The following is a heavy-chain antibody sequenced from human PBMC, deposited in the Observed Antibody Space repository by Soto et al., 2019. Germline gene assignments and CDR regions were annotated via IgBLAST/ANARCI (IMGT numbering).Heavy chain of an antibody. J-gene: IGHJ6*02. Sequence: QVQLQESGPGLVKPSGTLSLTCGVSGGSIISNNWWTWVRQSPGKGLEWIGEIYHSGRTKYNPSLKGRVSISIDPSQNQFSLKVNSVTAADTAVYYCATCQLGEYYYAMDVWGQGTTVTVSS. CDR1: GGSIISNNW. CDR2: IYHSGRT. V-gene: IGHV4-4*02. D-gene: IGHD7-27*01. CDR3: ATCQLGEYYYAMDV.